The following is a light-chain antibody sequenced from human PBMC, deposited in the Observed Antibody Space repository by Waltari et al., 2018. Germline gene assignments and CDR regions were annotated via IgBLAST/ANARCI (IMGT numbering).Light chain of an antibody. V-gene: IGLV3-25*03. CDR3: QTVDDTGNYVL. J-gene: IGLJ3*02. Sequence: SSDLTQTPSISVSPGQTAIITCSGDVLADKYIYWFQKKSGQAPFAVIRRNTGRPPETPARFSGSDSRTTATLTIIGVQPEDEADYFCQTVDDTGNYVLFGGGTKLTVL. CDR1: VLADKY. CDR2: RNT.